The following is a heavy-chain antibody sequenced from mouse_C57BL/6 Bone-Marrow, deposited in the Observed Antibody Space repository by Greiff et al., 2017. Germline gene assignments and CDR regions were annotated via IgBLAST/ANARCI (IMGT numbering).Heavy chain of an antibody. J-gene: IGHJ2*01. V-gene: IGHV1-55*01. CDR3: ARSGPLGRSFDY. CDR2: IYPTSGRT. Sequence: QVQLQQPGAELVKPGASVKMSCKASGCTFTSYWITWVKQRPGQGLEWIGDIYPTSGRTNYNEKFKSKAILTVDTSSNTAYRQLSSLTSEDSAVFYCARSGPLGRSFDYWGQGTTLTGSS. CDR1: GCTFTSYW. D-gene: IGHD4-1*01.